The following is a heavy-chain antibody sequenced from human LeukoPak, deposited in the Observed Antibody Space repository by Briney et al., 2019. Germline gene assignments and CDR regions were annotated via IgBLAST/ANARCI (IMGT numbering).Heavy chain of an antibody. CDR2: IWYDGSNK. J-gene: IGHJ3*02. Sequence: GGSLRLSCAASGFIFSNYAMHWVRQAPGKGLEWVAVIWYDGSNKYYADSVKGRFTISRDNSKNTLYLQMNSLRAEDTAVYYCARERGCSSTSCFLDAFDIWGQGTMVTVSS. V-gene: IGHV3-33*08. D-gene: IGHD2-2*01. CDR1: GFIFSNYA. CDR3: ARERGCSSTSCFLDAFDI.